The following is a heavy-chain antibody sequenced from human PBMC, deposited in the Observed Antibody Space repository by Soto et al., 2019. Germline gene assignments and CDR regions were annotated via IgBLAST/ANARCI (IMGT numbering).Heavy chain of an antibody. V-gene: IGHV3-23*01. J-gene: IGHJ4*02. CDR2: ISGSGGST. CDR1: GFTFSSYA. D-gene: IGHD6-13*01. CDR3: AKVGAGIAAGLHEVKFDY. Sequence: GGSLRLSCAASGFTFSSYAMSWVRQAPGKGLEWVSAISGSGGSTYYADSVKGRFTISRDNSKNTLYLQMNSLRAEDTAVYYCAKVGAGIAAGLHEVKFDYWGQGTLVTVSS.